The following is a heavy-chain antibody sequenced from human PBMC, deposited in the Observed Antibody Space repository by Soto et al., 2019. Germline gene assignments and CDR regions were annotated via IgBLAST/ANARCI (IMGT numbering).Heavy chain of an antibody. CDR1: GGSISSGGYY. V-gene: IGHV4-39*01. CDR2: IYYSGST. Sequence: PSETLSLTCTVSGGSISSGGYYWGWIRQPPGKGLEWIGCIYYSGSTYYNPSLKSRVTISVDTSKNQFSLKLSSVTAADTAVYYCARFVTIFGVVIRNDAFDTWGQGTMVTVS. D-gene: IGHD3-3*01. J-gene: IGHJ3*02. CDR3: ARFVTIFGVVIRNDAFDT.